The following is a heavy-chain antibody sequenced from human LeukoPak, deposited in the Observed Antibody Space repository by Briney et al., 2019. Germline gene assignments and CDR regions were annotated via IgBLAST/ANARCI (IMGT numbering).Heavy chain of an antibody. CDR3: ARGRYYDVLTGYYTDY. CDR2: MNPNSGNI. J-gene: IGHJ4*02. V-gene: IGHV1-8*03. D-gene: IGHD3-9*01. Sequence: ASVKVSCMASGCTFTSYDINWVRQATGQGLEWMAWMNPNSGNIGYAQKFQGRVTITRSTSMSTSYMELSSLTSEDTAVYYCARGRYYDVLTGYYTDYWGQGTLVTVSS. CDR1: GCTFTSYD.